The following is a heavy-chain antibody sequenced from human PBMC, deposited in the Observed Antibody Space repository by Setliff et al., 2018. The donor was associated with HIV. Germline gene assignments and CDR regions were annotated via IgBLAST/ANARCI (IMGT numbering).Heavy chain of an antibody. Sequence: PSETLSLTCAVYGGSFNGYYWSWIRQPPGKGLEWIGEINHSGSTNYNPSLKSRVTMSVGKSKNQFSLRLSSVTAADTAVYYCARARRAGSGPKYFQHWGQGTLVTV. D-gene: IGHD2-15*01. CDR2: INHSGST. V-gene: IGHV4-34*01. CDR1: GGSFNGYY. J-gene: IGHJ1*01. CDR3: ARARRAGSGPKYFQH.